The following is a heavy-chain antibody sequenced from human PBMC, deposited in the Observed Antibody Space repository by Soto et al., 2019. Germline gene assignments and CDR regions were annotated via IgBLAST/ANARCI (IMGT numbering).Heavy chain of an antibody. CDR3: VRHRSPYYYGSGSYRAFDI. J-gene: IGHJ3*02. V-gene: IGHV4-39*01. CDR1: GGPISSSRYY. CDR2: IYYSART. D-gene: IGHD3-10*01. Sequence: SETLSLTCTVPGGPISSSRYYWGWIRQPPGKGLEWIGSIYYSARTYYNPSLKSRVTISVDTSKNRFSLKLSSVTAADTAVYYCVRHRSPYYYGSGSYRAFDIWGQGTMVTVSS.